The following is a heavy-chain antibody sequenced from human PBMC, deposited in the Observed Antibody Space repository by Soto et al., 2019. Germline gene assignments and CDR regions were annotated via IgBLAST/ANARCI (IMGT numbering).Heavy chain of an antibody. D-gene: IGHD6-13*01. V-gene: IGHV1-18*04. Sequence: ASVKVSCKDSGYTFTSYGISWVRQAPGQGLEWMGWISAYNGNTNYAQKLQGRVTMTTDTSTSTAYMELRSLRSDDTAVYYCARVESSSWYDGDWFDPWGQGTLVTVSS. CDR1: GYTFTSYG. J-gene: IGHJ5*02. CDR3: ARVESSSWYDGDWFDP. CDR2: ISAYNGNT.